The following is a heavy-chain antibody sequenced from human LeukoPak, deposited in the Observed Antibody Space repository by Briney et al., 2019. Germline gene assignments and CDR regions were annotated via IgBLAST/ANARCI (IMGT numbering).Heavy chain of an antibody. D-gene: IGHD2-15*01. CDR3: ARRRSNFDY. V-gene: IGHV4-34*01. CDR1: GGSFSGYY. Sequence: PSGTLSLTCAVYGGSFSGYYWSWIRQPPGKGLEWIGEINHSGSTNYNPSLKSRVTISVDTSKNQFSLKLSSVTAADTAVYYCARRRSNFDYWGQGTLVTVSS. J-gene: IGHJ4*02. CDR2: INHSGST.